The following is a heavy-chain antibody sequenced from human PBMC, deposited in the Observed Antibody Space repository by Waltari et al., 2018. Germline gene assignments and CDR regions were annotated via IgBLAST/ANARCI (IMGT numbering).Heavy chain of an antibody. CDR2: IYGGDSDT. D-gene: IGHD3-16*01. Sequence: EVQLVQSGVEVRKSGESLQISCKASGYTFSDYLIGWLRPMPGKGLEWMGLIYGGDSDTRYNPSFQGQVTISVDRSTSTAYLQWSALQASDSATYYCARQKKIRKVGWFDPWGQGTLVSVSS. J-gene: IGHJ5*02. V-gene: IGHV5-51*01. CDR1: GYTFSDYL. CDR3: ARQKKIRKVGWFDP.